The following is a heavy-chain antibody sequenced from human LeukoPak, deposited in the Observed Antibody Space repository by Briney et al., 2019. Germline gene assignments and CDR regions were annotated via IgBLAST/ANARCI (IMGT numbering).Heavy chain of an antibody. Sequence: PSETLSLTCAVSGGSISSYYWSWLRQPPGKGREGIGYIYYSGSTIYNPSLKSRVTISVDTSKNQFSLKLSSVTAADTAVYYCAGDYSNLEAFDIWGQGTMVTVSS. CDR3: AGDYSNLEAFDI. J-gene: IGHJ3*02. V-gene: IGHV4-59*12. CDR2: IYYSGST. D-gene: IGHD4-11*01. CDR1: GGSISSYY.